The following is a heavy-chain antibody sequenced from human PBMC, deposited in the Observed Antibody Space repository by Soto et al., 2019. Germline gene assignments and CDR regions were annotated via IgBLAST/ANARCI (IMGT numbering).Heavy chain of an antibody. D-gene: IGHD2-2*01. V-gene: IGHV3-23*01. J-gene: IGHJ3*02. CDR2: ISGSGGST. CDR1: GFTFSSYA. Sequence: EVQLLESGGGLVQPGGSLRLSCAASGFTFSSYAMSWVRQDPGKGLEWVSAISGSGGSTYYADSVKGRFTISRDNSKNTLYLQMNSLRAEETAVYYCAKRSGEYCSRTSCPRGAFDIWCQGTMGTVSS. CDR3: AKRSGEYCSRTSCPRGAFDI.